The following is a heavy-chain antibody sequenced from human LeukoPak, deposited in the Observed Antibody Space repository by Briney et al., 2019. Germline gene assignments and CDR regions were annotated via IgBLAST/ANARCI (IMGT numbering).Heavy chain of an antibody. J-gene: IGHJ6*03. V-gene: IGHV1-69*04. CDR1: GGTFSSYA. CDR3: AREVHDGPPGVPAAPSYYYYYMDV. CDR2: IIPILAIA. Sequence: SVKVSCKASGGTFSSYAVTWVRQAPGQGLEWMGRIIPILAIANYAQKLQGRVTMTTDTSTSTAYMELRSLRSDDTAVNYCAREVHDGPPGVPAAPSYYYYYMDVWGKGTTVTVSS. D-gene: IGHD2-2*01.